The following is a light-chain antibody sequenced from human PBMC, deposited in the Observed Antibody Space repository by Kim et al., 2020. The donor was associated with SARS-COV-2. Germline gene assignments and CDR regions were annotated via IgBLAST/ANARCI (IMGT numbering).Light chain of an antibody. Sequence: SASVGDRVTITCQSSQDISHYLNWYQQKPGKVPKLLIYDISNLQSGVPSRFSGGRSGTDFSLTISSLQPEDFATYYCQQYASLPYSFGQGTKLEI. V-gene: IGKV1-33*01. CDR1: QDISHY. CDR3: QQYASLPYS. J-gene: IGKJ2*03. CDR2: DIS.